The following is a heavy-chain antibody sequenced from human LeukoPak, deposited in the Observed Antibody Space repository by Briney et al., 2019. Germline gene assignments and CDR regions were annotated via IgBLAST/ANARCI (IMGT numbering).Heavy chain of an antibody. V-gene: IGHV3-49*04. J-gene: IGHJ4*02. CDR2: IRSKAYGGTT. D-gene: IGHD2-2*02. CDR3: TTNLGYCSSTSCYTFVY. Sequence: GGSLRLSCAASGFTVSSNYMSWVRQAPGKGLEWVGFIRSKAYGGTTEYAASVKGRFTISRDDSKSIAYLQMNSLKTEDTAVYYCTTNLGYCSSTSCYTFVYWGQGTLVTVSS. CDR1: GFTVSSNY.